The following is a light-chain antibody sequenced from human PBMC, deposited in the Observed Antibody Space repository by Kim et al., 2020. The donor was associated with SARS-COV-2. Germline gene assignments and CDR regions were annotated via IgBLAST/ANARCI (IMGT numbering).Light chain of an antibody. CDR1: SNDIGAYNY. Sequence: QSALTQPASVSGSPGQSITISCTGTSNDIGAYNYVSWHQQHPGKAPKLTIYDVNNRPSGVSNRFSGSKSGNTASLTISGLQAEDEADYYCSSYTSGNTWVFGTGTKVTVL. CDR3: SSYTSGNTWV. CDR2: DVN. V-gene: IGLV2-14*03. J-gene: IGLJ1*01.